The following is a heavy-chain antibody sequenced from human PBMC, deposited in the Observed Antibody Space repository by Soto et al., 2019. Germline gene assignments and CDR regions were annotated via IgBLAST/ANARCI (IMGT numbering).Heavy chain of an antibody. J-gene: IGHJ4*02. CDR3: ARDFFALDYDFWSGYQTTFDY. V-gene: IGHV4-4*07. CDR1: GGSISSYY. CDR2: IYTSGST. Sequence: PSETLSLTCTVSGGSISSYYWSWIRQPAGKGLEWIGRIYTSGSTNYNPSLKSRVTMSVDTSKNQFSLKLSSVTAADTAVYYCARDFFALDYDFWSGYQTTFDYWGQGTLVTVSS. D-gene: IGHD3-3*01.